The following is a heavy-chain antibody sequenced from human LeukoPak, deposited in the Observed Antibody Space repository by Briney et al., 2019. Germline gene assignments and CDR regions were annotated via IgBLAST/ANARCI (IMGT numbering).Heavy chain of an antibody. CDR1: GCTFSSYG. CDR2: ISGSGGST. D-gene: IGHD3-16*02. V-gene: IGHV3-23*01. Sequence: GGSLRLSCAASGCTFSSYGMSWVRQAPGKGLEWVSTISGSGGSTYYADSVKGRLTISRDNSKNTLYLQMNSLRAEDTAVYYCARCKARYDYVWGSYRYDYYYYMDVWGKGTTVTVSS. CDR3: ARCKARYDYVWGSYRYDYYYYMDV. J-gene: IGHJ6*03.